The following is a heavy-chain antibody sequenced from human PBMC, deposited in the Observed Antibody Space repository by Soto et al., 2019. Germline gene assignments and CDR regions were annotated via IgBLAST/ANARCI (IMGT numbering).Heavy chain of an antibody. Sequence: QVHLVQSGTEVKKPGSSVKVSCKASGGTFSSSGFSWVRQAPGQGLEWMGMIVPSLDTTNYAQKFQARVTINAHEDTSTAYMELRSQRSECTAVSCCASWPHPRYTAVPYDVDVWGQGTKVIVSS. V-gene: IGHV1-69*11. CDR1: GGTFSSSG. CDR2: IVPSLDTT. CDR3: ASWPHPRYTAVPYDVDV. J-gene: IGHJ6*02. D-gene: IGHD3-16*02.